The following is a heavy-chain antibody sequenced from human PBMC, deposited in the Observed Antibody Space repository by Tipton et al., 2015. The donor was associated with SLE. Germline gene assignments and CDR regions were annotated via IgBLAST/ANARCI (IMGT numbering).Heavy chain of an antibody. CDR2: IYYSGST. Sequence: TLSLTCTVSGGSISSGGYYWSWIRQPPGKGLEWIGYIYYSGSTNYNPSLKSRVTISVDTSKNQFSLKLSSVTAADTAVYYCARAPYDYIWGSYHAFDIWGQGTMVTVSS. D-gene: IGHD3-16*02. V-gene: IGHV4-61*08. CDR1: GGSISSGGYY. J-gene: IGHJ3*02. CDR3: ARAPYDYIWGSYHAFDI.